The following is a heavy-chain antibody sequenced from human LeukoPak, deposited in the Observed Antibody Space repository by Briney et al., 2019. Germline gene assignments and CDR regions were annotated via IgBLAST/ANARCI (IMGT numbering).Heavy chain of an antibody. Sequence: SGPTLVNPTQTLTLTCTFTGFSIDTSGLGVGWIRQPPVNALEWLALIYWDDDKRYSPSLKSRLTIAKDTSKDQVVLTMTNVDPVDTATYYCAHSISGYGFFDYWGQGSLVTVSS. CDR3: AHSISGYGFFDY. J-gene: IGHJ4*02. CDR1: GFSIDTSGLG. D-gene: IGHD5-12*01. V-gene: IGHV2-5*02. CDR2: IYWDDDK.